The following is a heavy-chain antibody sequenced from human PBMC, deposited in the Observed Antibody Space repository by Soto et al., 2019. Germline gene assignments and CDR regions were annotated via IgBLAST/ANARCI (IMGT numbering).Heavy chain of an antibody. Sequence: ASVKVSCKASGYTFTSYDINWVRQATGQGLEWMGWMNPNSGNTGYAQKFQGRVTMTEDTSTDTAYMELSSLRSEDTAVYYCATEFGTMVRGVISYYFDYWGQGTLVTVSS. CDR1: GYTFTSYD. CDR3: ATEFGTMVRGVISYYFDY. J-gene: IGHJ4*02. V-gene: IGHV1-8*01. CDR2: MNPNSGNT. D-gene: IGHD3-10*01.